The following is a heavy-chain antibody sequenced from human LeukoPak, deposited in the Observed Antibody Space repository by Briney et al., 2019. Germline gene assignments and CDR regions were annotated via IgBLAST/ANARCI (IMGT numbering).Heavy chain of an antibody. D-gene: IGHD1-26*01. CDR3: ARLGGSYYTY. CDR1: GFTFSSYA. Sequence: GGSLRLSCAASGFTFSSYAMSWVRQAPGRGLEWVSAISGSGGSTYYADSVKGRFTISRDNSKNTLYLQMNSLRAEDTAVYYCARLGGSYYTYWGQGTLVTVSS. V-gene: IGHV3-23*01. J-gene: IGHJ4*02. CDR2: ISGSGGST.